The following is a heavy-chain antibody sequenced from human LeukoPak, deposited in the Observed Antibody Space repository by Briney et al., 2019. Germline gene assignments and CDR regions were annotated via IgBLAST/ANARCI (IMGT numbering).Heavy chain of an antibody. CDR1: GFTFSTYA. CDR3: AKGPRQQLVTRFDN. CDR2: ISGSGGST. D-gene: IGHD6-13*01. V-gene: IGHV3-23*01. Sequence: GGSLRLSCAASGFTFSTYAMSWVRQAPGQGLEWVSDISGSGGSTYYADSVKGRFTVSRDNSKNTLYLQMSSLRADDTAVYYCAKGPRQQLVTRFDNWGQGTLVTVSS. J-gene: IGHJ4*02.